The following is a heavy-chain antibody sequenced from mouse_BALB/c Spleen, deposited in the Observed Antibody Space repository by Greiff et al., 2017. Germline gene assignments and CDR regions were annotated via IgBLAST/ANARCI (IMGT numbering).Heavy chain of an antibody. Sequence: EVQGVESGGGLVQPGGSRKLSCAASGFTFSSFGMHWVRQAPEKGLEWVAYISSGSSTIYYADTVKGRFTISRDNPKNTLFLQMTSLRSEDTAMYYCARSVTTVVARYWYFDVWGAGTTVTVSS. J-gene: IGHJ1*01. CDR1: GFTFSSFG. CDR3: ARSVTTVVARYWYFDV. CDR2: ISSGSSTI. V-gene: IGHV5-17*02. D-gene: IGHD1-1*01.